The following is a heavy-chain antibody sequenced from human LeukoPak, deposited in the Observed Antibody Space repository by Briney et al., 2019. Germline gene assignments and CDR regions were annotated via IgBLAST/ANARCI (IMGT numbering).Heavy chain of an antibody. V-gene: IGHV4-59*08. CDR2: IYYSGST. Sequence: PSETLSHTCTVSGGSISSYYWSWIRQPPGKGLEWIGYIYYSGSTNYNPSLKSRVTISVDTSKNQFSLKLSSVTAADTAVYYCARALYSGSSNAFDIWGQGTMVTVSS. J-gene: IGHJ3*02. CDR1: GGSISSYY. D-gene: IGHD1-26*01. CDR3: ARALYSGSSNAFDI.